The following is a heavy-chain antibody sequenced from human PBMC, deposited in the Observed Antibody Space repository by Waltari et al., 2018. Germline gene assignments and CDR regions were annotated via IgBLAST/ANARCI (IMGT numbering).Heavy chain of an antibody. CDR3: ARNGRYSYGYYYYYYMDV. CDR1: GGSFSGYY. CDR2: INHSGSP. J-gene: IGHJ6*03. Sequence: QVQLQQWGAGLLKPSETLSLTCAVYGGSFSGYYWSWIRQPPGKGLEWIGEINHSGSPNYSPSLKSRVTISVDTSKNQFSLKLSSVTAADTAVYYCARNGRYSYGYYYYYYMDVWGKGTTVTISS. D-gene: IGHD5-18*01. V-gene: IGHV4-34*01.